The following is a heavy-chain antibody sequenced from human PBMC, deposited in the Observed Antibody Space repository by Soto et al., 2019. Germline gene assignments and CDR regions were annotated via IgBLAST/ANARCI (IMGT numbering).Heavy chain of an antibody. V-gene: IGHV3-23*01. CDR1: GFTFSNYA. J-gene: IGHJ3*02. Sequence: EVQLLESGGGLVQPGGSLRLSCAASGFTFSNYAMSWVRQAPGKGLEWVSAISGSGGSTYYADSVKGRFTISRDNSKNTLSLQMNSLRAEDTAVYYCAKDRYCSSGSFYSEWAFDIWGQGKMVTVSS. D-gene: IGHD2-15*01. CDR2: ISGSGGST. CDR3: AKDRYCSSGSFYSEWAFDI.